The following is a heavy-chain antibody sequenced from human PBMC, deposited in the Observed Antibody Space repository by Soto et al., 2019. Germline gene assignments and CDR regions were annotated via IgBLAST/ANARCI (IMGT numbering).Heavy chain of an antibody. CDR2: ISSSGSTI. J-gene: IGHJ6*03. CDR1: GFTFSDYY. CDR3: ARDRLRLADYYYYYMDV. D-gene: IGHD5-12*01. V-gene: IGHV3-11*01. Sequence: GGSLRLSCAASGFTFSDYYMSWIRQAPGKGLEWVSYISSSGSTIYYADSVKGRFTISRDNAKNTLYLKMNSLRAEDTAVYYCARDRLRLADYYYYYMDVWGKGTTVTVSS.